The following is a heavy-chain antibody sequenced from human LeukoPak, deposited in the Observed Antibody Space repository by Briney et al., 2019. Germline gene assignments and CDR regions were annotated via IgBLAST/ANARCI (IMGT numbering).Heavy chain of an antibody. V-gene: IGHV3-66*01. J-gene: IGHJ4*02. D-gene: IGHD5-24*01. Sequence: GGSLRLSCAVSGFTVSGYHMTWVRQAPGKGLQWVSTIYIDGNTFYADSVKGRFTISRDNSKNTLYFQMNNLRVEDTAVYYCATGRDAYKSGFWGQGTLVTVSS. CDR3: ATGRDAYKSGF. CDR2: IYIDGNT. CDR1: GFTVSGYH.